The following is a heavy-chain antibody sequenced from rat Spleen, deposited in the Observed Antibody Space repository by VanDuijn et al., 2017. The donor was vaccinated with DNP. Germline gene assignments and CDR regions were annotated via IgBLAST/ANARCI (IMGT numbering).Heavy chain of an antibody. V-gene: IGHV5-27*01. CDR1: GFTFSNYG. CDR3: TTNYAMDA. J-gene: IGHJ4*01. CDR2: ITNSGGST. Sequence: EVQLVESGGGLVQPGRSLKLSCAASGFTFSNYGMAWVRQAPTKGLEWVASITNSGGSTYYRDSVKGRFTISRDNAKSTLYLQMDSLRSEDTATYYCTTNYAMDAWGQGTSVTVSS.